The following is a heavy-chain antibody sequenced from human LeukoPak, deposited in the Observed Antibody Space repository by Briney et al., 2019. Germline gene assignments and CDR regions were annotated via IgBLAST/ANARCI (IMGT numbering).Heavy chain of an antibody. J-gene: IGHJ4*02. D-gene: IGHD3-22*01. CDR1: GYTFNTYG. CDR2: ISGYNGKT. CDR3: ARALHFFDISGSRYYFDY. V-gene: IGHV1-18*01. Sequence: ASVKVSCKASGYTFNTYGITWVRQAPGQGLEWMGWISGYNGKTKYAQKLQDRVTMTTDTSTTTAYMELRSLRSDDTAVYYCARALHFFDISGSRYYFDYWGQGALVTVSS.